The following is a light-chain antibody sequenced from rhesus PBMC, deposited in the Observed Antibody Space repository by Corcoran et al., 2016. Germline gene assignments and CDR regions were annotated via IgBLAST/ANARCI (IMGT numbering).Light chain of an antibody. CDR3: SSYASSSAYI. Sequence: QAALTQSPSVSGSPGQSVAISCTGTSSDIGGYNRVSWYQQHPGKAPKLMIYEVSKPPSGVSDRFSGSKSGNTASLTISGLQAEDAADYYCSSYASSSAYIFGAGTRLTVL. J-gene: IGLJ1*01. CDR2: EVS. V-gene: IGLV2-13*02. CDR1: SSDIGGYNR.